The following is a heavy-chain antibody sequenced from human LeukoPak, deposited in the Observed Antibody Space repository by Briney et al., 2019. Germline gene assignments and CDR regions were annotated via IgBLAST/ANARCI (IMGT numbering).Heavy chain of an antibody. V-gene: IGHV4-59*01. Sequence: PSETLSLTCTVSGGSISSYYWSWIRQPPGKGLEWIGYIYYSGSTNYNPSLKSRVTISVDTSKNQFSLKLSSVTAADTAVYYCARENYHTIFGVVIMDWFDPWGQGTLVTVSS. J-gene: IGHJ5*02. CDR1: GGSISSYY. CDR2: IYYSGST. CDR3: ARENYHTIFGVVIMDWFDP. D-gene: IGHD3-3*01.